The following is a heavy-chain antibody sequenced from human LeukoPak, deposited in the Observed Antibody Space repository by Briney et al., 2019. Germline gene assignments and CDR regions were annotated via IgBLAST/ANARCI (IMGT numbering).Heavy chain of an antibody. D-gene: IGHD2-21*01. CDR2: INRDGSST. V-gene: IGHV3-74*01. J-gene: IGHJ6*02. Sequence: GGSLRLSCVASGFTFSRYWMQWVRQAPGKGLVWVSRINRDGSSTNYADSVKGRFTISRDNAKNTLYLQMNSLRVEDTAVYYCAKDCLSHIDAGNYYGMDVWGQGTTVTVSS. CDR1: GFTFSRYW. CDR3: AKDCLSHIDAGNYYGMDV.